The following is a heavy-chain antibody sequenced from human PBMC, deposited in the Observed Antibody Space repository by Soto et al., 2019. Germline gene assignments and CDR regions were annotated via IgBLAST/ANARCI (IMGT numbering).Heavy chain of an antibody. CDR1: GGSFSGYY. J-gene: IGHJ5*02. V-gene: IGHV4-34*01. D-gene: IGHD6-13*01. Sequence: PSETLSLTCAVYGGSFSGYYWSWIRQPPGKGLEWIGEINHSGSTNYNPSLKSRVTISVDTSKNQLSLKLSSVTAADTAVYYCARGGHSSSWYWRNNWFDPWGQGTLVTVSS. CDR2: INHSGST. CDR3: ARGGHSSSWYWRNNWFDP.